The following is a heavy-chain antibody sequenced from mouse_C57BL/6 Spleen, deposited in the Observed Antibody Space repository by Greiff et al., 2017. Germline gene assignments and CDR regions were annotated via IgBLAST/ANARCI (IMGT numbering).Heavy chain of an antibody. J-gene: IGHJ1*02. CDR3: ARVLLYCSSEDWYFGV. CDR2: ISNKASGYTT. D-gene: IGHD1-1*01. CDR1: GFTFTDCY. V-gene: IGHV7-3*01. Sequence: EVQLEESGGGLVQPGGSLSLSCAASGFTFTDCYMSWVRQPPGKALEWLGFISNKASGYTTEYSASVKGRFTISRDNSQSILYLQMTALRAEDSATYYCARVLLYCSSEDWYFGVWGTGTTVTVSS.